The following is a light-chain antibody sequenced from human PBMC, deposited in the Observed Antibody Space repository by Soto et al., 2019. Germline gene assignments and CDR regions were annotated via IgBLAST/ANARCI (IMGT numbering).Light chain of an antibody. J-gene: IGLJ2*01. CDR1: SSDIGAYNY. CDR3: SSYTSSSTLV. CDR2: EVS. V-gene: IGLV2-14*01. Sequence: QSALTQPASVSGSPGQSITISCTGTSSDIGAYNYVSWYQQHPGKAPKLMICEVSNRPSGVSHRFSGSKSGNTASLTISGLQAEDEADYYCSSYTSSSTLVFGGGTKLTVL.